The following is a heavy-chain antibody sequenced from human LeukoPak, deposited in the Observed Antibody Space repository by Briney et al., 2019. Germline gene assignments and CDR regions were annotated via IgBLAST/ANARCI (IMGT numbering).Heavy chain of an antibody. J-gene: IGHJ4*02. CDR3: ARDPGPKYYFDY. CDR1: GGSFSGYY. CDR2: INHSGST. Sequence: SETLSLTCAVYGGSFSGYYWSWIRQPPGKGLEWIGEINHSGSTNYNPSLKRRVTISVDTSKNQFSLKLSSVTAADTAVYYCARDPGPKYYFDYWGRGTLVTVSS. V-gene: IGHV4-34*01.